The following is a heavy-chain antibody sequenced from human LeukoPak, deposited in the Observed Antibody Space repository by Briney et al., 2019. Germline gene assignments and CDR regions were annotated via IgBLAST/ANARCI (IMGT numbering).Heavy chain of an antibody. J-gene: IGHJ5*02. CDR2: INSDGDST. CDR3: ARHLTYGGWNL. CDR1: GFAFNTYW. V-gene: IGHV3-74*01. D-gene: IGHD4-23*01. Sequence: PGGSLRLSCAASGFAFNTYWMHWVRQTPGKGLVWVSRINSDGDSTTYADPVKGRFTISRDNAKSTPFLQMSSLRAEDTALYYCARHLTYGGWNLWGQGTLVTVSS.